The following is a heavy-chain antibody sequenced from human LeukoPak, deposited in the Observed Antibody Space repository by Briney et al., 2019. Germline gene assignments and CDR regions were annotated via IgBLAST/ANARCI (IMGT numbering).Heavy chain of an antibody. V-gene: IGHV4-34*01. CDR3: ARLYYDILTGYYGFDY. CDR1: GGSFSGYY. D-gene: IGHD3-9*01. Sequence: SETLSLTCAVYGGSFSGYYWSWIRQPPGKGLEWIGEINHSGSTNYNPSLKSRVTISVDTSKNQFSLKLSSVTAADTAVYYCARLYYDILTGYYGFDYWGQGTLVTVSS. CDR2: INHSGST. J-gene: IGHJ4*02.